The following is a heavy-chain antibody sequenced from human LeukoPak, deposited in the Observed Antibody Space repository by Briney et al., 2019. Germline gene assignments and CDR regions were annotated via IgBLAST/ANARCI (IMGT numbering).Heavy chain of an antibody. CDR2: INPNSGGT. D-gene: IGHD4-17*01. CDR3: ARLPRNYGDYVAY. J-gene: IGHJ4*02. CDR1: GYTFTTYG. V-gene: IGHV1-2*04. Sequence: GASVKVSCKASGYTFTTYGLSWVRQAPGQGLEWMGWINPNSGGTNYAQKFQGWVTVTRDTSISTAYMELSRLRSDDTAIYYCARLPRNYGDYVAYWGQGTLVTVSS.